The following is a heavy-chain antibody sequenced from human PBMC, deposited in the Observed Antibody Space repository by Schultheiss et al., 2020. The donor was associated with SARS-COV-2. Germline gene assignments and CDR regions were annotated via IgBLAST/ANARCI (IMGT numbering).Heavy chain of an antibody. CDR3: ARGDPNYGDYVGWFDP. D-gene: IGHD4-17*01. CDR1: GYSFTSYW. Sequence: GESLKISCKGSGYSFTSYWIGWVRQMPGKGLEWMGIIYPGDSDTRYSPSFQGQVTISADKSISTAYLQWSSLKASDTAMYYCARGDPNYGDYVGWFDPWGQGTLVTVSS. V-gene: IGHV5-51*01. J-gene: IGHJ5*02. CDR2: IYPGDSDT.